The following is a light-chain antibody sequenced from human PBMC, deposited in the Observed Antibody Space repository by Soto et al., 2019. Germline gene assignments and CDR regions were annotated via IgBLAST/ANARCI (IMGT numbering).Light chain of an antibody. CDR1: SSDVGGYNY. CDR3: CSYAGSYTFDYV. J-gene: IGLJ1*01. Sequence: QSALTQPRSVSGSPGQSVTISCTGTSSDVGGYNYVSWYQQHPGKAPKLMIYDVSKRPSGVPDRFSGSKSGNTASLTISGLQAADEADYYCCSYAGSYTFDYVFGTGTKLTVL. V-gene: IGLV2-11*01. CDR2: DVS.